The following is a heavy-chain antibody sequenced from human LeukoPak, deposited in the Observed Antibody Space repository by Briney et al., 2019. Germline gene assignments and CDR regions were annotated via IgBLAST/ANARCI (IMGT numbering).Heavy chain of an antibody. CDR1: GGSITSYY. V-gene: IGHV4-59*01. CDR3: AKWHEKLLAFDS. D-gene: IGHD1-7*01. J-gene: IGHJ4*02. Sequence: SETLSLTCAVSGGSITSYYWNWIRQPPGKGLEWIGYIHHAGKNWYNPPLQSRVTLSVDTSKSEFSLRLNSVTAADTAVYYCAKWHEKLLAFDSWGQGTLVTVSS. CDR2: IHHAGKN.